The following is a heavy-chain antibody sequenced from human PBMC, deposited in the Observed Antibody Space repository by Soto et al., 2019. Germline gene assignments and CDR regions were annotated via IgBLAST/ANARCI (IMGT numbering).Heavy chain of an antibody. CDR3: ARQGRSSSSGSRWFDP. CDR1: GGSISSSSYY. J-gene: IGHJ5*02. D-gene: IGHD6-6*01. Sequence: SETLSLTCTVSGGSISSSSYYWGWIRQPPGKGLEWIGSVYYSGSTYYNPSLKSRVTISVDTSKNQFSLKLSSVTAADTAVYYCARQGRSSSSGSRWFDPWGQGTLVTVSS. V-gene: IGHV4-39*01. CDR2: VYYSGST.